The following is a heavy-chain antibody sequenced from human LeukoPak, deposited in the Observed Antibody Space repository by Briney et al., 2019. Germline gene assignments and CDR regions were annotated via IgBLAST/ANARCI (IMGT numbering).Heavy chain of an antibody. J-gene: IGHJ5*02. V-gene: IGHV4-34*01. D-gene: IGHD3-16*01. CDR3: ARLMSSYVWGSYTPPNWFDP. CDR1: GGSLSGYY. CDR2: TSHSGSP. Sequence: SETLSLTCAVYGGSLSGYYWSWIRQPPGKGLEWIGQTSHSGSPSYNPSLKSRVTISIDTSRNQFSLKVNSVTAADTAVYYCARLMSSYVWGSYTPPNWFDPWGQGALVTVSS.